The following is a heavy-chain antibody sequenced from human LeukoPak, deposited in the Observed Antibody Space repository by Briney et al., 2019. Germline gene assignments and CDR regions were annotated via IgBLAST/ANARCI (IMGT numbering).Heavy chain of an antibody. CDR1: GGSFTSYY. CDR3: ARSLYGSGNIWLDP. V-gene: IGHV4-59*01. J-gene: IGHJ5*02. CDR2: IYFTGST. D-gene: IGHD3-10*01. Sequence: SETLSLTCTVSGGSFTSYYWSWIRQPPGKGLEWIGYIYFTGSTNYNPSLKSRVTISLDTSKNQFSLNLMSVTAADTAVYYCARSLYGSGNIWLDPWGQGTLVTVSS.